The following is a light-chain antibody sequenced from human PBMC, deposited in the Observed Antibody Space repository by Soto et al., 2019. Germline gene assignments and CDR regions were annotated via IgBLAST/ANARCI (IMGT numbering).Light chain of an antibody. V-gene: IGKV3-20*01. CDR3: QQYGSSPLIT. Sequence: EVVLTQSPDTLSLSPGERATLSCSAIQRVSARDIAWYLQKPGQAPKFLIYGVSSRATGIPDRFSGSGSGTDFTLTISRLEPEDFAVYHCQQYGSSPLITFGQGTRLEI. CDR1: QRVSARD. CDR2: GVS. J-gene: IGKJ5*01.